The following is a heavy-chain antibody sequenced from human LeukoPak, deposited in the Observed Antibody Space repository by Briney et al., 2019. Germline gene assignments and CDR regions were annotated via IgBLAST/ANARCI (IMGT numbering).Heavy chain of an antibody. J-gene: IGHJ6*02. Sequence: GASVKVSCKASGYTFTSYGISWVRQAPGQGLEWMGWISAYNGNTNYAQKLQGRVTMTTDTSTSTAYMELRSLRSDDTAVYYCARDLGHDFWSGSPLGMDVWGQGTTVTVSS. CDR2: ISAYNGNT. V-gene: IGHV1-18*01. D-gene: IGHD3-3*01. CDR1: GYTFTSYG. CDR3: ARDLGHDFWSGSPLGMDV.